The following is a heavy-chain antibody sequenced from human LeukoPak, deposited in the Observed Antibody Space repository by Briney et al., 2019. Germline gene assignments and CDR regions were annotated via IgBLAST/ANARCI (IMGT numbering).Heavy chain of an antibody. D-gene: IGHD1-1*01. CDR1: GFTVGTNC. J-gene: IGHJ4*02. V-gene: IGHV3-66*01. CDR3: ARDSPRTGGGGSHFDY. Sequence: PGGTLRLSCGASGFTVGTNCVNWVGQGPGNGLMGVSGICSGGTTYYADSVKGRFTVSTDSSKNMLYLQMNSLRPEDTAVYYCARDSPRTGGGGSHFDYWGQGTLVTVSS. CDR2: ICSGGTT.